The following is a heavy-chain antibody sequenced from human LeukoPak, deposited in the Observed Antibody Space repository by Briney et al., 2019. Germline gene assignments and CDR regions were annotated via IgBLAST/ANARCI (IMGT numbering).Heavy chain of an antibody. CDR3: ARSSEGRYYYDSSGYSYYYYYMDV. D-gene: IGHD3-22*01. CDR2: IYHSGST. Sequence: SETLSLTCTVSGGSISSYYWSWIRQPPGKGLEWIGYIYHSGSTNYNPSLKSRVTISVDTSKNQFSLKLNSVTAADTAVYYCARSSEGRYYYDSSGYSYYYYYMDVWGKGTTVTISS. J-gene: IGHJ6*03. CDR1: GGSISSYY. V-gene: IGHV4-59*01.